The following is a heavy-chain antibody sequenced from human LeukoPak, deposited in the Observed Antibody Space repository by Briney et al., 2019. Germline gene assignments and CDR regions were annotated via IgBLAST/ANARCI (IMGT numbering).Heavy chain of an antibody. V-gene: IGHV4-4*07. Sequence: SETLSLTCTVSGGSISSYYWSWIRQPAGKGLEWIGRIYTSGSTNYNPSLKSRVTISVDTSKNQFSLKLSSVTAADTAVYYCASLTVTTRYYYYYGMDVWGQGTTVTVSS. CDR2: IYTSGST. D-gene: IGHD4-17*01. CDR1: GGSISSYY. CDR3: ASLTVTTRYYYYYGMDV. J-gene: IGHJ6*02.